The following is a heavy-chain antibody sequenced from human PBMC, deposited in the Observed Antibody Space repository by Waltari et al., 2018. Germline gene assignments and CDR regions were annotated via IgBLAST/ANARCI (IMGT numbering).Heavy chain of an antibody. CDR1: GFTFSSYD. Sequence: EVQLVESGGGLVQPGGSLRLSCAASGFTFSSYDMHWVRQATGKGLEWVSAIGTAGDTSYPGSVKGRFTISRENAKNSLYLQMNSLRAGDTAVYYCARGVRMDVWGQGTTVTVSS. CDR2: IGTAGDT. J-gene: IGHJ6*02. CDR3: ARGVRMDV. V-gene: IGHV3-13*01.